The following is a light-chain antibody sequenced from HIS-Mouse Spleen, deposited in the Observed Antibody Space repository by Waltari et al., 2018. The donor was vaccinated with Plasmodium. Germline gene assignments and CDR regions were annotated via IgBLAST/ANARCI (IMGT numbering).Light chain of an antibody. CDR2: EVS. V-gene: IGLV2-8*01. CDR3: SSYAGSNNLEV. J-gene: IGLJ2*01. Sequence: QSALTQPPSASGSPGQSVTISCTGTSSDVGGYNYVSWYQQHPGKAPNLMIYEVSKRPSGVPDRFSGSKSGNTASLTVSGLQAEDEADYYCSSYAGSNNLEVFGGGTKLTVL. CDR1: SSDVGGYNY.